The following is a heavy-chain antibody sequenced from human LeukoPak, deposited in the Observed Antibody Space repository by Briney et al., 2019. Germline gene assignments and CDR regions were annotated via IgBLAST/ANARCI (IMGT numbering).Heavy chain of an antibody. CDR1: GGSISSYY. J-gene: IGHJ3*02. Sequence: SETLSLTCTVSGGSISSYYWSWIRQPPGKGLEWIGYIYYSGSTNYNPSLKSRVTISVDTSKNQFSLKLSSVTAADTAVYYCARPVDTAMGDDAFDIWGQGTMVTVSS. D-gene: IGHD5-18*01. V-gene: IGHV4-59*01. CDR3: ARPVDTAMGDDAFDI. CDR2: IYYSGST.